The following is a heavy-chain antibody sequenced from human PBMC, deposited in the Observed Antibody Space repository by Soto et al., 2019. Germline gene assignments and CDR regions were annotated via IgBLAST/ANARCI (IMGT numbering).Heavy chain of an antibody. CDR1: GYPFTNYY. D-gene: IGHD1-7*01. Sequence: QVQLVQSGAEVKKPGASVKVSCKASGYPFTNYYIHWVRQAPGQGPEWMGIINPSSGSTSSAQKFPGRLSLTRYTSSSTVFMDLSGLSSEDTAVYYCARDANYALSFHYCGMDVWGQGTTVTVSS. CDR3: ARDANYALSFHYCGMDV. V-gene: IGHV1-46*01. CDR2: INPSSGST. J-gene: IGHJ6*02.